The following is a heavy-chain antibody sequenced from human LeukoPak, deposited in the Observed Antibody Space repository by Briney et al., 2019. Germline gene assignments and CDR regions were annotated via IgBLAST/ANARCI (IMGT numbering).Heavy chain of an antibody. V-gene: IGHV5-51*01. J-gene: IGHJ4*02. CDR2: IYPGDSDS. Sequence: GESLKISCKGSGYSFTYYWIGWVRQMPGKGLEWMVIIYPGDSDSRYSPSFQGQVTISADKSLNTAYLQWSSLKASDTAKYYCARQDGSGIYYFDYWGQGTLVTVSS. D-gene: IGHD3-10*01. CDR3: ARQDGSGIYYFDY. CDR1: GYSFTYYW.